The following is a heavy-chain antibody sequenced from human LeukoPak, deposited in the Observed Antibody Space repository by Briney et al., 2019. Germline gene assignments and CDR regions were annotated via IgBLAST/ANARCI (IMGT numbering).Heavy chain of an antibody. J-gene: IGHJ5*02. D-gene: IGHD2-15*01. V-gene: IGHV3-74*01. CDR1: GFTFSSYW. CDR2: INSDGSST. Sequence: GGSLRLSCAASGFTFSSYWMHWVRQAPGKGLVWVSRINSDGSSTSYADSVKGRFTISRDNAKNTMYLQMNSLRAEDTAVYYCAREGYCGGGSGSVRGNWFDPWGQGTLVTVSS. CDR3: AREGYCGGGSGSVRGNWFDP.